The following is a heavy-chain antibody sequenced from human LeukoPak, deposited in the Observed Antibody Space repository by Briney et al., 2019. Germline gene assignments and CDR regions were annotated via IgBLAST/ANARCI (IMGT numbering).Heavy chain of an antibody. CDR1: GGSISSYY. J-gene: IGHJ4*02. V-gene: IGHV4-59*01. Sequence: PSETLSLTCTVSGGSISSYYWSWIRQPPGKGLEWIGYIYYSGSTNYNPSLKSRVTISVDTSKNQFSLKLSSVTAADTAVYYCARSSQAAVVPAAILFDYWGQGTLVTVSS. D-gene: IGHD2-2*01. CDR3: ARSSQAAVVPAAILFDY. CDR2: IYYSGST.